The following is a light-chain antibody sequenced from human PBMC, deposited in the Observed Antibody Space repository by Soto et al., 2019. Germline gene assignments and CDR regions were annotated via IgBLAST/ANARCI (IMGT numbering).Light chain of an antibody. CDR1: QSVSSSN. CDR3: QQYGSSIT. CDR2: GAS. Sequence: EIVLTQSPGTLSLSPGERATLSCRASQSVSSSNLAWYQQKPGQAPRLLIYGASSRATGISDRFSGSGSGTDFTLTIIRLEHEDFAVYYCQQYGSSITFGPGNKVDRK. J-gene: IGKJ3*01. V-gene: IGKV3-20*01.